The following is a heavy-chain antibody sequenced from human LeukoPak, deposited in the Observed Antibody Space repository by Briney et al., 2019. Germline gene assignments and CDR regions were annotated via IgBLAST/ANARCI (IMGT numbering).Heavy chain of an antibody. D-gene: IGHD2-21*02. CDR1: GYTFTCYY. J-gene: IGHJ4*02. CDR3: ARVVTATLYYFDY. CDR2: INPSGGST. Sequence: ASVTVSCKASGYTFTCYYMHWVRQAPGQGLEWMGIINPSGGSTSYAQKFQGRVTMTRDTSTSTVYMELSSLRSEDTAVYYCARVVTATLYYFDYWGQGTLVTVSS. V-gene: IGHV1-46*01.